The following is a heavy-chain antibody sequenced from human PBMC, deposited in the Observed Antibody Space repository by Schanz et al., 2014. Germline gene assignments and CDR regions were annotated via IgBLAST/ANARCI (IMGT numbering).Heavy chain of an antibody. Sequence: QVQLVESGGGVVQPGRSLRLSCAASGFTFSSYGMHWVRQAPGNGLEWVAIIWYDGSNKYYADSVKGRFTISRDNSKNTLFLQMSSLRAEDTAVYYCARDGDFDYWGQGTLVTVSS. V-gene: IGHV3-33*01. CDR3: ARDGDFDY. J-gene: IGHJ4*02. CDR2: IWYDGSNK. CDR1: GFTFSSYG.